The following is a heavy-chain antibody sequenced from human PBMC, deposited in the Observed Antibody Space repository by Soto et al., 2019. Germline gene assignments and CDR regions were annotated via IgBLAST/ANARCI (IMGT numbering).Heavy chain of an antibody. CDR2: INLSGST. CDR1: DKSFSGKY. Sequence: SETLSLTCTVSDKSFSGKYWGWIRQPPGEGLEWIGDINLSGSTNXXXXXXXXXXXXXXXXXXQFSLILTSVTAADTAVYYCLRNFDYWGQGTPVTVSS. D-gene: IGHD3-10*01. J-gene: IGHJ4*02. CDR3: LRNFDY. V-gene: IGHV4-34*01.